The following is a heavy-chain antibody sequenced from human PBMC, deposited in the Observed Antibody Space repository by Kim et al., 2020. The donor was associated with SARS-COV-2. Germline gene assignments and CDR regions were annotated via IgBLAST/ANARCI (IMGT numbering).Heavy chain of an antibody. J-gene: IGHJ4*02. CDR1: GGSISTTTYY. D-gene: IGHD1-26*01. Sequence: SETLSLTCTVSGGSISTTTYYWGWIRQPPGKGLEWIGNIYYSGSTYYNPSLKNPVTISIDTSKNQFSLRLSSVTAADTAVYYCARHRASSWEADFDYWGQGTLVTVSS. CDR3: ARHRASSWEADFDY. V-gene: IGHV4-39*01. CDR2: IYYSGST.